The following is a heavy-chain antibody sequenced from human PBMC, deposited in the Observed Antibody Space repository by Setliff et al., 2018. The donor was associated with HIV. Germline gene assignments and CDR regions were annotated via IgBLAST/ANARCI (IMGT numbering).Heavy chain of an antibody. CDR1: GFAFSGHQ. J-gene: IGHJ6*03. Sequence: GSLRLSCAASGFAFSGHQMSWIRQPPGKGLEWIGEINHSGSTNYNPSLKSRVTISVDTSKNQFSLKLSSVTAADTAVYYCNIYYYYYMDVWGKGTTVTVSS. CDR2: INHSGST. V-gene: IGHV4-34*01. CDR3: NIYYYYYMDV.